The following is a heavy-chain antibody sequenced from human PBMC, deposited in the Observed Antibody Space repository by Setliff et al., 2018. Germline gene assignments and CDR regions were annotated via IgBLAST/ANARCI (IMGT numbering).Heavy chain of an antibody. CDR3: ARDQYDSSGYYLGKDY. CDR2: ISAYNGNT. D-gene: IGHD3-22*01. Sequence: GASVKVSCKASGYTFTSYGISWVRQAPGQGLEWMGWISAYNGNTNYAQKLQGRVTMTTDTSTSTAYMELSSLTSEDTAVYYCARDQYDSSGYYLGKDYWGQGTLVTVSS. J-gene: IGHJ4*02. V-gene: IGHV1-18*01. CDR1: GYTFTSYG.